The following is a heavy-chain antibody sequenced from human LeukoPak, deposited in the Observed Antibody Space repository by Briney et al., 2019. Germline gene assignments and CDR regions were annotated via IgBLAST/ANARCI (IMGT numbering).Heavy chain of an antibody. Sequence: PSETLSPTCTVSGGSISSYYWSWIRQPPGRGLEWIGYIYYSGSTNYNPSLKSRVTISVDTSKNQFSLKLSSVTAADTAVYYCASFAMVRGVSYWGQGTLVTVSS. J-gene: IGHJ4*02. CDR2: IYYSGST. CDR3: ASFAMVRGVSY. D-gene: IGHD3-10*01. V-gene: IGHV4-59*01. CDR1: GGSISSYY.